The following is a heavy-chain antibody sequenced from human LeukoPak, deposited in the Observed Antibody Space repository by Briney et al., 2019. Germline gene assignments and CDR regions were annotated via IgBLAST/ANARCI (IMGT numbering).Heavy chain of an antibody. CDR1: GFTFSSYA. D-gene: IGHD5-24*01. J-gene: IGHJ4*02. Sequence: GGSLRLSYAASGFTFSSYAMYWVRQAPGKGLEWVSGISSSAGNTYYADSVKGRFTISRDNAKNTLYLQMNSLRAEDTAVYYCARHVEMATIASWGQGTLVTVSS. V-gene: IGHV3-23*01. CDR3: ARHVEMATIAS. CDR2: ISSSAGNT.